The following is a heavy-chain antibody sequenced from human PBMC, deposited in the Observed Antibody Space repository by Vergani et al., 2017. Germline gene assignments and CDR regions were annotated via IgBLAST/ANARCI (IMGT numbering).Heavy chain of an antibody. CDR2: ISGSGGST. Sequence: EVQLLESGGGLVQPGGSLRLSCAASGFTFSSYAMSWVRQAPGKGLEWVSAISGSGGSTYYADSVKGRFTISRDNSKNTLYLQMNSLRAEDTAVYYCARGGYQLLYAREYGMDVWGQGTTVTVSS. CDR3: ARGGYQLLYAREYGMDV. D-gene: IGHD2-2*02. V-gene: IGHV3-23*01. J-gene: IGHJ6*02. CDR1: GFTFSSYA.